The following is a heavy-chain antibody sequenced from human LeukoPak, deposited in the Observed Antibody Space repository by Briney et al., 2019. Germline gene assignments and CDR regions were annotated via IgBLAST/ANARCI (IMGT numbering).Heavy chain of an antibody. D-gene: IGHD7-27*01. Sequence: SETLSLTCTVSGDSISNYYWSWIRQPPGKGLEWIGYIYYSGSTNYNPSLKSRVTISIDTSRRQFSLKLTSLTAADTAVYYCTRAHWGYAFDNWGQGTMVTISS. CDR2: IYYSGST. CDR3: TRAHWGYAFDN. J-gene: IGHJ3*02. CDR1: GDSISNYY. V-gene: IGHV4-59*12.